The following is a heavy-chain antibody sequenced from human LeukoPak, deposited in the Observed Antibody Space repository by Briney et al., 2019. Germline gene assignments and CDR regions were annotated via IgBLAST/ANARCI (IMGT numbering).Heavy chain of an antibody. D-gene: IGHD6-19*01. CDR3: ARGGSSGWYGF. CDR1: GGSISSSSYY. CDR2: IYYSGST. J-gene: IGHJ5*01. V-gene: IGHV4-39*01. Sequence: SETLSLTCTVSGGSISSSSYYWGWIRQPPGKGLEWIGSIYYSGSTYYNPSLKSRVTISVDTSKNQFSLKLSSVTAADTAVYYCARGGSSGWYGFWGQGTLVTVSS.